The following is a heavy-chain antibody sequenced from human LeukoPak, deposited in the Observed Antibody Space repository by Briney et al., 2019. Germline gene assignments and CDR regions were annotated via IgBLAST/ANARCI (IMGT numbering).Heavy chain of an antibody. Sequence: PSETLSLTCAVYGGSFSGYYWSWIRQPPGKGLEWIGEINHSGSTNYSPSLKSRVTISVDTSKNQFSLKLSSVTAADTAVYYCARTHFPRGYFDYWGQGTLVTVSS. V-gene: IGHV4-34*01. J-gene: IGHJ4*02. CDR2: INHSGST. CDR3: ARTHFPRGYFDY. CDR1: GGSFSGYY.